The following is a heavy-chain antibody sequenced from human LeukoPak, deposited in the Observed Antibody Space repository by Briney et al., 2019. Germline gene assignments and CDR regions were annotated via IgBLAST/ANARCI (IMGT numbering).Heavy chain of an antibody. CDR1: GDSVSNYY. CDR3: ARHVGNTLYFLDY. Sequence: PSDTLSLPCTDSGDSVSNYYWSRLRQPPGKRLEWIGHSSYSGSTKYNPSLNSRVTLSVDTSKNQLSLKLSSVTAADTAVYYCARHVGNTLYFLDYWGQGILVTVSS. V-gene: IGHV4-59*08. CDR2: SSYSGST. D-gene: IGHD1/OR15-1a*01. J-gene: IGHJ4*02.